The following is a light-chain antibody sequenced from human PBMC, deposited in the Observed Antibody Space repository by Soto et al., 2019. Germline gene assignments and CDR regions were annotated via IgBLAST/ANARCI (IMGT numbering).Light chain of an antibody. CDR3: QSYDGSLSGVV. CDR1: SSNIGAGYD. V-gene: IGLV1-40*01. J-gene: IGLJ2*01. Sequence: QSVLTQPPSVSGAPGQRVTISCTGSSSNIGAGYDVHWYQQLPGTAPKLLIYVISNRPSGVPDRFSGSKSGTSASLAITGLQAEDEADYYCQSYDGSLSGVVFGGGTKVTVL. CDR2: VIS.